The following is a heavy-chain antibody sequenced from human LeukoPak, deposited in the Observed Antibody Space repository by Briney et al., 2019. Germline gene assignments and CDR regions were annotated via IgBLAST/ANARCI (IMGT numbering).Heavy chain of an antibody. CDR2: IYSGGDT. Sequence: GGSLRLSCAASGFTFSSYSMNWVRQAPGKGLEWVSVIYSGGDTYYADSVKGRFTISRDNSKNTLYLQMNSLRAEDTAVYYCARDYIGVAGTEIGAFDFWGQGTMVTVSS. CDR1: GFTFSSYS. V-gene: IGHV3-66*01. J-gene: IGHJ3*01. CDR3: ARDYIGVAGTEIGAFDF. D-gene: IGHD6-19*01.